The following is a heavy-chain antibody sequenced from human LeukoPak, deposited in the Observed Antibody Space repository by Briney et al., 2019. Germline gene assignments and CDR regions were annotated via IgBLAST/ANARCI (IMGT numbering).Heavy chain of an antibody. CDR3: ARRKQYQLLSSWFDP. V-gene: IGHV4-39*01. CDR1: GGSISSSSYY. CDR2: IYYSGST. Sequence: SETLSLTCTVSGGSISSSSYYWSWIRQPPGKGLEWIGSIYYSGSTYYTPSLKSRVTISVDTSKNQFSLKLSSVTAADTAVYYCARRKQYQLLSSWFDPWGQGTLVTVSS. D-gene: IGHD2-2*01. J-gene: IGHJ5*02.